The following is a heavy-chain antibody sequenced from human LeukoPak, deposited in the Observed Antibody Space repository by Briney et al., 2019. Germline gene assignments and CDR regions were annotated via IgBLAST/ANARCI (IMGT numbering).Heavy chain of an antibody. Sequence: ASVKVSCKASGGTFSSYAISWVRQAPGQGLEWMGGIIPIFGTANYAQKFQGRVTITADKSTSTAYMELSSLRSEDTAVYYCATARWHYYYYMDVWGKGTTVTVSS. CDR1: GGTFSSYA. V-gene: IGHV1-69*06. CDR2: IIPIFGTA. D-gene: IGHD3-16*02. J-gene: IGHJ6*03. CDR3: ATARWHYYYYMDV.